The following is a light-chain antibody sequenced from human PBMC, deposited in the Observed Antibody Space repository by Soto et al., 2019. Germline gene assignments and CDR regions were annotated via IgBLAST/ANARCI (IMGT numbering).Light chain of an antibody. CDR2: DVS. CDR3: CSFAGTYTLYV. J-gene: IGLJ1*01. V-gene: IGLV2-11*01. CDR1: SXDVGGYNY. Sequence: QSVLTQPRSVSGSPGQSLTISCTGTSXDVGGYNYVSWYQQHPGKAPKLMIYDVSKRPSGVPDRFSGSKSGNTASLTISGLQAEDEADYYCCSFAGTYTLYVFGTGTKVTVL.